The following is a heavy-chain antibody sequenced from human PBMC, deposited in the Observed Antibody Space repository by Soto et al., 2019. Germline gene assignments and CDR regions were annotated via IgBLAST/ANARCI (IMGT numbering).Heavy chain of an antibody. V-gene: IGHV4-39*01. J-gene: IGHJ4*02. CDR1: GGSISSGTYY. D-gene: IGHD2-2*01. CDR2: LHYSGPT. Sequence: QLQLQESGPGLVKPSETLSLTCTVSGGSISSGTYYWGWIRQPPGKGLEWIGSLHYSGPTYYNPSLKSRVTMSFDTSKNDFSLELSSVTAADTAVYYCARQGYQLPHIATGWIDYWGQGSLVTVSS. CDR3: ARQGYQLPHIATGWIDY.